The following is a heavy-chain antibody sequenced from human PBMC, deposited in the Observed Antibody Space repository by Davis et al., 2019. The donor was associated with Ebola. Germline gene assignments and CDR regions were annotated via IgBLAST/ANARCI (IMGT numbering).Heavy chain of an antibody. CDR3: ASLPGIAARDY. D-gene: IGHD6-13*01. V-gene: IGHV3-74*01. Sequence: PGGSLRLSCAASAFTFSSYWMHWVHQAPGKGLVWVSRINTDGSRTDYADSVKGRFTISRDNAKNTLYLQMNSLRDEDTAVYYCASLPGIAARDYWGQGTLVTVSS. CDR1: AFTFSSYW. J-gene: IGHJ4*02. CDR2: INTDGSRT.